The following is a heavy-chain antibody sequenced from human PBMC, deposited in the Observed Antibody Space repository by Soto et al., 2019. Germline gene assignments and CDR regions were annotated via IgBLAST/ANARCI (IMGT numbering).Heavy chain of an antibody. CDR3: ARDYCSGGSCYFDQ. CDR1: GGSISSYY. J-gene: IGHJ4*02. V-gene: IGHV4-59*01. CDR2: IYYSGST. D-gene: IGHD2-15*01. Sequence: SETLSLTCTVSGGSISSYYWSWIRQPPGKGLEWIGYIYYSGSTNYNPSLKSRVTISVDTSKNQFSLKLSSVTAADTAVYYCARDYCSGGSCYFDQWGQGTLVTVSS.